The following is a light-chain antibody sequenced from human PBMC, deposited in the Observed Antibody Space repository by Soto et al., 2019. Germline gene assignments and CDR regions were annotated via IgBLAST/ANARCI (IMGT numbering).Light chain of an antibody. CDR3: QQRSNWPPST. CDR1: QSVSSY. CDR2: DAS. Sequence: EIVLTQSPATLSLSPGKRATLSCRASQSVSSYLAWYQQKPGQAPRLLIYDASNRATGIPARFSGSGSGTDFTFTISSLEPEDFAVYYCQQRSNWPPSTFGQGTKLEIK. V-gene: IGKV3-11*01. J-gene: IGKJ2*02.